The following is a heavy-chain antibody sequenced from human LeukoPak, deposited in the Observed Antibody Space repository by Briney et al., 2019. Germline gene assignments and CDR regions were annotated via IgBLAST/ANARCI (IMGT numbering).Heavy chain of an antibody. D-gene: IGHD3-22*01. Sequence: GGSLRLSCVVSGFDFSGFSMSWVRQAPGKGLEWVAIMEEYGSYIFYVDSVKGRFIISRDNARNSLYLQMNNLRAEDTAVYYCARVLHKRNYDSSVYYGYWGQGTLVTVSS. CDR2: MEEYGSYI. CDR3: ARVLHKRNYDSSVYYGY. J-gene: IGHJ4*02. V-gene: IGHV3-7*04. CDR1: GFDFSGFS.